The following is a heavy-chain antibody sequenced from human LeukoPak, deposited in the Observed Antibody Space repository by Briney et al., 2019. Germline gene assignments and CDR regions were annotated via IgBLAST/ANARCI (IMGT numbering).Heavy chain of an antibody. V-gene: IGHV3-21*04. CDR3: ANGWSPDY. D-gene: IGHD2-15*01. CDR2: ISSSSSYI. Sequence: TGGSLRLSCAASGFTFSSYSMNWVREAPGKGLEWVSSISSSSSYIYYADSVKGRFTISRDNAKNSLYLQMNSLRAEDTAVYHCANGWSPDYWGRGTLVTVSS. J-gene: IGHJ4*02. CDR1: GFTFSSYS.